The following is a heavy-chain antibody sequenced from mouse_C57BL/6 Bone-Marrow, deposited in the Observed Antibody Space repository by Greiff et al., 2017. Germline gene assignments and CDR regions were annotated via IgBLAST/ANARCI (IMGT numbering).Heavy chain of an antibody. CDR2: IDPENGDT. CDR3: AIPLYDYDVPWFAY. V-gene: IGHV14-4*01. D-gene: IGHD2-4*01. Sequence: VQLQQSGAELVRPGASVKLSCTASGFNIKDDYMHWVKQRPEQGLEWIGWIDPENGDTEYASKFQGKATITADTSSNTAYLQLSSLTSEDSAVYYCAIPLYDYDVPWFAYWGQGTLVTVSA. J-gene: IGHJ3*01. CDR1: GFNIKDDY.